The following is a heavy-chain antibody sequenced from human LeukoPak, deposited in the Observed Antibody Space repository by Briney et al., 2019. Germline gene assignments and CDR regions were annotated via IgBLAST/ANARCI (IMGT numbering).Heavy chain of an antibody. J-gene: IGHJ4*02. CDR1: GFRFSDYY. CDR2: ISSGGDAA. D-gene: IGHD6-13*01. Sequence: GGSLRLSCVASGFRFSDYYMSWIRQAPGKGLEWVSYISSGGDAAYYADSVKGRFTVSRDNGKNSLFLEMNSLRVEDTAVFYCARGSSWNYFDYWGQGTLVTVSS. CDR3: ARGSSWNYFDY. V-gene: IGHV3-11*04.